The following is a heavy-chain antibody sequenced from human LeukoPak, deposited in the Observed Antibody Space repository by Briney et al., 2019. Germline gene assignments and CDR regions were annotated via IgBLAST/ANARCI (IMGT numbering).Heavy chain of an antibody. CDR3: AKDGYYYGSGSYYEDYYMDV. D-gene: IGHD3-10*01. Sequence: GGSLRLSCAASGFTFSSYAMSWVRQAPGKGLEWVSAISGSGGSTYYADSVKGRFTISRDNSKNTLYLQMNSVRAEDTAVYYCAKDGYYYGSGSYYEDYYMDVWGKGTTVTVSS. CDR2: ISGSGGST. V-gene: IGHV3-23*01. CDR1: GFTFSSYA. J-gene: IGHJ6*03.